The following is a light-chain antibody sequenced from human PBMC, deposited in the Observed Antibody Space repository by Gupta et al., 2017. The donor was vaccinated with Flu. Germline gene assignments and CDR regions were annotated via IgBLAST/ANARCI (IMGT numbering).Light chain of an antibody. J-gene: IGLJ2*01. CDR3: SSYTNTITLVV. V-gene: IGLV2-14*01. CDR1: SSDVGAYNY. Sequence: TISCTGTSSDVGAYNYVSWYQQHPGKAPKLMIFEVSNRPSGVSNRFSGSKSGNTASLTISGLQTEDEADYYCSSYTNTITLVVFGGGTKLTVL. CDR2: EVS.